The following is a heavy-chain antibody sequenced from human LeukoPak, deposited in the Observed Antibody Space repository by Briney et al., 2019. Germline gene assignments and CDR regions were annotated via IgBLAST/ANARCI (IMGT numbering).Heavy chain of an antibody. J-gene: IGHJ2*01. CDR1: GGSFSGYY. CDR2: INHSGST. V-gene: IGHV4-34*01. Sequence: RPSEALSPTCAVYGGSFSGYYWSWIRQPPGKGLEWIGEINHSGSTNYNPSLKSRVTISVDTSKNQFSLKLSSVTAADTAVYYCARRRGREVRGVIRYFDLWGRGTLVTVSS. CDR3: ARRRGREVRGVIRYFDL. D-gene: IGHD3-10*01.